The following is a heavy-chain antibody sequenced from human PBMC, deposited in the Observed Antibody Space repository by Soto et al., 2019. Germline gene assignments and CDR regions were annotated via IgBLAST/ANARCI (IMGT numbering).Heavy chain of an antibody. CDR1: QFTFSNYA. D-gene: IGHD6-19*01. Sequence: EVQLLESGGGLVQPGGSLGLCCAASQFTFSNYAMGWVRQPPGKGLEWVSAIGGSGGRPHYADSVKGRFTISRDNSKNTLYLQMNSLRAEDTAVYYCAKTAEAVAGTVYDSWGQGTLVTVSS. CDR3: AKTAEAVAGTVYDS. CDR2: IGGSGGRP. J-gene: IGHJ4*02. V-gene: IGHV3-23*01.